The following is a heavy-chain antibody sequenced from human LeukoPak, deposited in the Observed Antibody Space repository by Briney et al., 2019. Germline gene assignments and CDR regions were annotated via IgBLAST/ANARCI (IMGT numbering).Heavy chain of an antibody. J-gene: IGHJ4*02. CDR2: IYKTGST. CDR1: GGSISSSSHY. CDR3: ARISSALFHY. Sequence: RSSETLSLTCTASGGSISSSSHYWGWIRQPPGKGLEWIASIYKTGSTFYNPSLKSRVTISVDTSKNQFSLNLRSVTAADTAVYYCARISSALFHYWGRGTLVTVSS. V-gene: IGHV4-39*01.